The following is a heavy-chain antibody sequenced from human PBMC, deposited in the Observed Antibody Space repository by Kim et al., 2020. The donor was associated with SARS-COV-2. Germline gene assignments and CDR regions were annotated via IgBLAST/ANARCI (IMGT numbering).Heavy chain of an antibody. Sequence: TYYAQKLQGIVTMATDTATSTAYLELRSLRSDDTAVYYCARGGWPWAFDIWGQGTMVTVS. J-gene: IGHJ3*02. V-gene: IGHV1-18*01. D-gene: IGHD3-10*01. CDR3: ARGGWPWAFDI. CDR2: T.